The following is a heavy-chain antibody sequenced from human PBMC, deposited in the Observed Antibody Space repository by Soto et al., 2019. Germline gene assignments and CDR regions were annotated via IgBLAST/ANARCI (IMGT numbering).Heavy chain of an antibody. J-gene: IGHJ6*04. Sequence: AASVKVSCKASGYTFTSYGISWVRQAPGQGLEWMGWISAYNGNTNYARKLQGRVTMTTDTSTSTAYMELRSLRSDDTAVYYCARERISSGSPFYYDMDVSGKRTTV. V-gene: IGHV1-18*04. CDR2: ISAYNGNT. CDR3: ARERISSGSPFYYDMDV. D-gene: IGHD6-19*01. CDR1: GYTFTSYG.